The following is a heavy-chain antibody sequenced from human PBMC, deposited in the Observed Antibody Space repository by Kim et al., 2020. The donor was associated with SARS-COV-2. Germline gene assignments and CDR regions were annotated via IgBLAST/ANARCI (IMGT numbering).Heavy chain of an antibody. J-gene: IGHJ4*02. V-gene: IGHV3-11*01. CDR3: VRRAPGLDY. Sequence: CGDSVEGRITIARYNAKNSLYLQMNSRRAEDTAVYYCVRRAPGLDYWGQGTLVTVSS.